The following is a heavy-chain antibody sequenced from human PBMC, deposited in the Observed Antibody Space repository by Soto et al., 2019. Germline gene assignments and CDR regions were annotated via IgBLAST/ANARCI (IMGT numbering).Heavy chain of an antibody. CDR3: ASCYYDRVCFYFDS. V-gene: IGHV3-21*01. CDR2: ISSSTSFI. D-gene: IGHD3-22*01. Sequence: PGGSLRLSCAASELTFSSYGMNWVRQAPGKGLEWVSAISSSTSFIHYADSVKGRFTISRDNAKNSLYLQMNSLRAGDTAMYYCASCYYDRVCFYFDSRGQGPLVTVSS. CDR1: ELTFSSYG. J-gene: IGHJ4*02.